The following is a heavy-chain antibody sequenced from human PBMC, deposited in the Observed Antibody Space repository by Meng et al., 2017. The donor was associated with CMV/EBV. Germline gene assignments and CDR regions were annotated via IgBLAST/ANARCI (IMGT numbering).Heavy chain of an antibody. CDR3: ARAHYYGSGSNPLDH. J-gene: IGHJ4*02. V-gene: IGHV3-11*01. CDR1: GFNFNDYY. Sequence: SGFNFNDYYISWVRQAPGKGLEWISSISITGSTIFYVDSVKGRFTISRDNAKNSVYLQMNSLRADDTAVYYCARAHYYGSGSNPLDHWGQGTLVTVS. D-gene: IGHD3-10*01. CDR2: ISITGSTI.